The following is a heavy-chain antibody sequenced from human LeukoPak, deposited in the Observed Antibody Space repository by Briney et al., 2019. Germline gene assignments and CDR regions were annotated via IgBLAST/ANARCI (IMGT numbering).Heavy chain of an antibody. CDR2: ISAYNGNT. CDR1: GYTFTSYG. D-gene: IGHD3-3*01. Sequence: ASVKVSCKASGYTFTSYGISWVRQAPGQGLEWMGWISAYNGNTNYAQKLQGRVTMTTDTSTSTAYMELRSLRSDDTAVYYCARGALNYDFWSGYYSSWFDPWGQGTLVTVSS. V-gene: IGHV1-18*01. CDR3: ARGALNYDFWSGYYSSWFDP. J-gene: IGHJ5*02.